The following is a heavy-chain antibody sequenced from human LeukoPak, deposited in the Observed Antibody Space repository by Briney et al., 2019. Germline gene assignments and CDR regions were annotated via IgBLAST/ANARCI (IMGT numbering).Heavy chain of an antibody. CDR2: ISAYNGNT. CDR3: ARALTRSGYYFWYYYGMDV. J-gene: IGHJ6*02. Sequence: ASVKVTCKASGYTFTSYGISWVRQAPGQELEWMGWISAYNGNTNYAQKLQGRVTMTTDTSTSTAYMELRSLRSDDTAVYYCARALTRSGYYFWYYYGMDVWGQGTTVTVSS. CDR1: GYTFTSYG. D-gene: IGHD3-22*01. V-gene: IGHV1-18*01.